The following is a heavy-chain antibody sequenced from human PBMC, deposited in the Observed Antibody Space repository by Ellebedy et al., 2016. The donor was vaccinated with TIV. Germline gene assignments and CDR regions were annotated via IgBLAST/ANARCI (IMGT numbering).Heavy chain of an antibody. V-gene: IGHV1-18*01. CDR1: GYTFTSYG. CDR3: ARGITDYGDKLGGGTDY. J-gene: IGHJ4*02. D-gene: IGHD4-17*01. Sequence: ASVKVSCKASGYTFTSYGISWVRQAPGQGLEWMGWISAYNGNTNYAQKLQGRVTMTTDTSTSTAYMELRSLRSDDTAVYYCARGITDYGDKLGGGTDYWGQGTLVTVSS. CDR2: ISAYNGNT.